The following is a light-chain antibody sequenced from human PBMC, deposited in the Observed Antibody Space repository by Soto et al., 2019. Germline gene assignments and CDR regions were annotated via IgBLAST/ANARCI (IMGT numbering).Light chain of an antibody. J-gene: IGKJ2*01. V-gene: IGKV1-5*03. CDR2: KAS. CDR3: QQYKSYPYT. Sequence: DIQMTQSPSTLSTSVGDRVTITCRASQSISSWLAWYQEKPGKAPTLLIQKASNLESGVPSRFSGSGSGTEFTRTSSSLQPEYFATYHGQQYKSYPYTVGQGTKMEIK. CDR1: QSISSW.